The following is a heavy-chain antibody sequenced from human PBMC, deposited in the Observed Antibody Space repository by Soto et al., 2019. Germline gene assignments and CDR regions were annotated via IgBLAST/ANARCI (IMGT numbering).Heavy chain of an antibody. CDR3: ARDRASAAYYYYGMDV. V-gene: IGHV4-31*03. CDR1: GGSISSGGYY. CDR2: IYYSGST. Sequence: QVQLQESGPGLVKPSQTLSLTCTVSGGSISSGGYYWSGIRQHPGKGLEWIGYIYYSGSTYYNPSLKSRVTISVDTSKNQFSLKLSSVTAADTAVYYCARDRASAAYYYYGMDVWGQGTTVTVSS. J-gene: IGHJ6*02. D-gene: IGHD2-15*01.